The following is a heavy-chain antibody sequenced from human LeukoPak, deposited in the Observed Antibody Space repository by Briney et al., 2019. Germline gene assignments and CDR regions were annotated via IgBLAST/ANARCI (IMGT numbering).Heavy chain of an antibody. CDR2: ISSSGSTI. CDR3: ASLARYCSSTSCYIGGWLDY. V-gene: IGHV3-11*04. Sequence: GGPLRLSCAASGFTFSDYYMSWIRQAPGKGLEWVSYISSSGSTIYYADSVKGRFTISRDNAKNSLYPQMNSLRAEDTAVYYCASLARYCSSTSCYIGGWLDYWGQGTLVTVSS. D-gene: IGHD2-2*02. CDR1: GFTFSDYY. J-gene: IGHJ4*02.